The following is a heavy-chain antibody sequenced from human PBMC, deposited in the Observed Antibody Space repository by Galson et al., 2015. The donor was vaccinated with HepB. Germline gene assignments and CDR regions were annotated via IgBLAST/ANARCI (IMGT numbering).Heavy chain of an antibody. Sequence: SLRLSCAASGFTFSSYWMSWVRQAPGKGLEWVANIKQDGSEKYYVDSVKGRFTISRDNAKNSLYLQMNSLRAEDTAVYYCARERRGPPHPYYDFWSGYYPIGSVFDYWGQGTLVTVSS. V-gene: IGHV3-7*03. CDR3: ARERRGPPHPYYDFWSGYYPIGSVFDY. D-gene: IGHD3-3*01. CDR2: IKQDGSEK. CDR1: GFTFSSYW. J-gene: IGHJ4*02.